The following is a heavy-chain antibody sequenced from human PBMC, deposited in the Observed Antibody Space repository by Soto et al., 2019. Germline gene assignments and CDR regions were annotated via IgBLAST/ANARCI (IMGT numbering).Heavy chain of an antibody. V-gene: IGHV4-30-4*01. CDR2: IYYSGST. CDR3: ARGEDYYDSSGYPGRPIDY. D-gene: IGHD3-22*01. Sequence: SETLSLTCTVSGGSISSGDYYWSWIRQPPGKGLEWIGYIYYSGSTYYNPSLKSRVTISVDTSKNQFSLKLSSVTAADTAVYYCARGEDYYDSSGYPGRPIDYWGQGTLVTSPQ. J-gene: IGHJ4*02. CDR1: GGSISSGDYY.